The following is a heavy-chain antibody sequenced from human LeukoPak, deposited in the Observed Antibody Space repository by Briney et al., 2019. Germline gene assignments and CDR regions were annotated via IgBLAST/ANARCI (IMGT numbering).Heavy chain of an antibody. CDR1: GFTFGNYN. Sequence: PGGSLRLSCAGSGFTFGNYNMNWVRQTPGKGLEWISSISSSSSFIYYADSVKGRLTISRDNAENTLYLQMVSLRAEDTAVYYCARGRAEEASMTTAYWGQGALVTVSS. J-gene: IGHJ4*02. CDR2: ISSSSSFI. CDR3: ARGRAEEASMTTAY. D-gene: IGHD4-17*01. V-gene: IGHV3-21*01.